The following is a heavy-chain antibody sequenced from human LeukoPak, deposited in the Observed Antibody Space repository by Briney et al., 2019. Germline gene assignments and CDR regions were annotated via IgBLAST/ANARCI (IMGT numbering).Heavy chain of an antibody. Sequence: GASVKVSCKASGYTFTSYGLSWVRQAPGQGLEWMGWINPNSGGTNYAQKFQGWVTMTRDTSISTAYMELSRLRSDDTVVYYCARGNSSDFDYWGQGTLVTVSS. V-gene: IGHV1-2*04. D-gene: IGHD4-23*01. CDR2: INPNSGGT. J-gene: IGHJ4*02. CDR3: ARGNSSDFDY. CDR1: GYTFTSYG.